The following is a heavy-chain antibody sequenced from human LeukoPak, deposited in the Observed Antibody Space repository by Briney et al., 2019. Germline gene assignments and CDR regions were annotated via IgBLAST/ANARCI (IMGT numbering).Heavy chain of an antibody. V-gene: IGHV3-21*01. CDR3: ARELGGYSYGN. J-gene: IGHJ4*02. CDR2: ISSSSSYI. D-gene: IGHD5-18*01. CDR1: GFTFSSYS. Sequence: GGSLRLSCAASGFTFSSYSMTWVRQAPGKGLEWVSSISSSSSYIYYADSVKGRFTISRDNAKNSLYLQMNSLRAEDTAVYYCARELGGYSYGNWGQGTLVTVSS.